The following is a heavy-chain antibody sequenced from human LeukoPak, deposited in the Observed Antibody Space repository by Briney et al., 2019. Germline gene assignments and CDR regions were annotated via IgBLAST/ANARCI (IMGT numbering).Heavy chain of an antibody. J-gene: IGHJ6*02. CDR3: ASVYNYGMDV. V-gene: IGHV1-46*01. CDR1: GYTFTGYY. CDR2: LNPSGGST. Sequence: ASVKVSCKASGYTFTGYYMHWVRQAPGQGLEWMGILNPSGGSTSYSQKFQGRATLTRATSTSTVYMELSSLRSEDTAVYYCASVYNYGMDVWGQGTTVIVSS.